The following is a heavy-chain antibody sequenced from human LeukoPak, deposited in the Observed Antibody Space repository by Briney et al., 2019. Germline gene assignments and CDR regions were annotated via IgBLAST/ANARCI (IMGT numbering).Heavy chain of an antibody. CDR1: GGTFSSYA. CDR3: ARGSSGYYFY. D-gene: IGHD3-22*01. V-gene: IGHV1-2*02. J-gene: IGHJ4*02. Sequence: ASVKVSCKASGGTFSSYAISWVRQAPGQGLEWMGWINPNSGGTNYAQKFQGRVTMTRDTSISTAYMELSRLRSDDTAVYYCARGSSGYYFYWGQGTLVTVSS. CDR2: INPNSGGT.